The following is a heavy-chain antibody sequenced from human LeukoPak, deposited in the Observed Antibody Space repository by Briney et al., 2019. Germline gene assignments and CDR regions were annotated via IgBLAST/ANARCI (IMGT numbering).Heavy chain of an antibody. J-gene: IGHJ3*02. V-gene: IGHV4-61*02. D-gene: IGHD3-10*01. CDR3: ARSAPGDAFDI. CDR2: ITGST. CDR1: GDSISSASYY. Sequence: SQTLSLTCTVSGDSISSASYYWHWLRQPAGKGLEWIGRITGSTSYNPSLKSRVTISVDMSKNRFTLKLNSVTAADTAVYNCARSAPGDAFDIWGQGTMVTVSS.